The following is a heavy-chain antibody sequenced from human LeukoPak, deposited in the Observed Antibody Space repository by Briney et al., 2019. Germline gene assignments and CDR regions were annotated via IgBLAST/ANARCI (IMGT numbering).Heavy chain of an antibody. V-gene: IGHV4-38-2*02. CDR1: GYSISSGYY. D-gene: IGHD2-15*01. CDR2: IYHSGST. J-gene: IGHJ5*02. CDR3: ARGNADLMVAAIQPPDWFDP. Sequence: SETLSLTCTVSGYSISSGYYWGWIRQPPGKGLEWIGSIYHSGSTYYNPSLKSRVTISVDTSKNQFSLKLSSVTAADTAVYYCARGNADLMVAAIQPPDWFDPWGQGTLVTVSS.